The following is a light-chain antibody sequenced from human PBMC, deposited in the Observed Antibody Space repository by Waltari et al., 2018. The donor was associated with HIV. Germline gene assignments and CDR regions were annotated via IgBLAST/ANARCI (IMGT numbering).Light chain of an antibody. CDR2: EVS. CDR1: SGDVGGFNY. J-gene: IGLJ1*01. Sequence: QSALTQPASVSGSPGQSITISCTGTSGDVGGFNYVSWYQHHPGKAPKLILYEVSYRPSGVSNRFSGFKSGNTASLTISGLQAEDEADYYCNSYTSSNTLFYVFGAGTKVTVL. CDR3: NSYTSSNTLFYV. V-gene: IGLV2-14*01.